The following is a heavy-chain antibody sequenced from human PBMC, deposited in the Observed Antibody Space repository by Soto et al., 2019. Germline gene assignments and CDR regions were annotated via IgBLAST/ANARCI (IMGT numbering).Heavy chain of an antibody. D-gene: IGHD2-8*02. Sequence: EVPLVESGGGLVKPGGSLRLSCAASGFTFSSYSMNWVRQAPGKGLEWVSSISSSSSYIYYADSVKGRFTISRDNAKISLYLQMNSLRAEDTAVYYCAGVVYEDGKGDYWGQGTLVTVSS. CDR2: ISSSSSYI. CDR1: GFTFSSYS. CDR3: AGVVYEDGKGDY. V-gene: IGHV3-21*01. J-gene: IGHJ4*02.